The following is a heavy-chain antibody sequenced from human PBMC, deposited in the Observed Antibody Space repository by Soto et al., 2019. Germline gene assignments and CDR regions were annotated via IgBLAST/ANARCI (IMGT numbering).Heavy chain of an antibody. CDR1: GGSISSGAYY. CDR3: ARYYFDNSGYSNWFDP. J-gene: IGHJ5*02. D-gene: IGHD3-22*01. V-gene: IGHV4-31*03. CDR2: MHYSGIA. Sequence: QVQLQESGPGLVKPSQTLSLTCTVSGGSISSGAYYWSWIRQHSEKGLEWIGFMHYSGIAYYNPSLTSRVTISVXTXKXXFSLKLSSVPAADTAVYYCARYYFDNSGYSNWFDPWGRGTLVTVSS.